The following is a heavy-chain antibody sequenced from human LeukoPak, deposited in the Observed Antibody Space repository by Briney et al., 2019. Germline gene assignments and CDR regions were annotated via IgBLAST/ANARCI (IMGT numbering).Heavy chain of an antibody. D-gene: IGHD6-19*01. J-gene: IGHJ1*01. V-gene: IGHV3-7*01. Sequence: PGGSLRLSCAASGFTFRSNWMNWVRQAPGKGLEWVAHVQQDGSAKIYADSVKGRFTISRDNAKDSVYLQMNSLRVEDTAVYYCARDFFGWSSLGHWGQGTLVTVSS. CDR2: VQQDGSAK. CDR1: GFTFRSNW. CDR3: ARDFFGWSSLGH.